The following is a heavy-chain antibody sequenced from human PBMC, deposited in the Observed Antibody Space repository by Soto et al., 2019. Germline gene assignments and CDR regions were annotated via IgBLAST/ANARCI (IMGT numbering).Heavy chain of an antibody. D-gene: IGHD6-6*01. CDR2: INSDGSST. Sequence: EVQLVESGGGLVQPGGSLRLSCAASGFTFSSYWMHWVRQAPGKGLVWVSRINSDGSSTNYADSVKGRFTTSRDNARNTLFLQMDTLRAEDTAVYYCTRSGSSPYYYGMDVWGQGTTVTVSS. V-gene: IGHV3-74*01. CDR1: GFTFSSYW. CDR3: TRSGSSPYYYGMDV. J-gene: IGHJ6*02.